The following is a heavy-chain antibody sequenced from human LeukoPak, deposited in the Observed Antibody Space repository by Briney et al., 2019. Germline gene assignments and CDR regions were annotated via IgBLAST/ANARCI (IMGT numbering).Heavy chain of an antibody. CDR1: GFTFSSYG. CDR2: IWFDGSDK. CDR3: ARDPGYCRGGNCYSLYSFDY. D-gene: IGHD2-15*01. Sequence: PGRSLGLSCAASGFTFSSYGMHWVRQAPGKGLEWVAVIWFDGSDKYYADSVKGRFTISRDDSKNTLYLQMNSLRAEDTAVFYCARDPGYCRGGNCYSLYSFDYWGQGTLVTVSS. V-gene: IGHV3-33*01. J-gene: IGHJ4*02.